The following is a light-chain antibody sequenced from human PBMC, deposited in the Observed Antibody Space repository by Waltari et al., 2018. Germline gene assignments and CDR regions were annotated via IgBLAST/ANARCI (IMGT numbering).Light chain of an antibody. J-gene: IGLJ3*02. CDR1: ILGSKY. V-gene: IGLV3-1*01. CDR3: QALGRNRLV. CDR2: QDL. Sequence: SSELTQPPSVSVSPGQTASITCSGDILGSKYASWYQHKPGQSPLLVLYQDLNRPSGNPGRFSGSKSENTATLTISRTQAMDDADYFCQALGRNRLVVGGGTKLTVL.